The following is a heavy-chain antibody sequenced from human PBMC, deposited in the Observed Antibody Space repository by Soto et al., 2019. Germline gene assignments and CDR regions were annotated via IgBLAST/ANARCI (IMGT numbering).Heavy chain of an antibody. Sequence: QVQLVQSGDEVKKPGASVKVSCKASGYIFANYGIAWVRQAPGQGLEWMGWISPYTGNTHSATKVQGRLTMTTDTSTSTAYMDLGSLTSDDTAVYYCVMVDNYVTPTPQDVWGKGTTVTVSS. CDR3: VMVDNYVTPTPQDV. J-gene: IGHJ6*04. CDR1: GYIFANYG. CDR2: ISPYTGNT. D-gene: IGHD3-16*01. V-gene: IGHV1-18*01.